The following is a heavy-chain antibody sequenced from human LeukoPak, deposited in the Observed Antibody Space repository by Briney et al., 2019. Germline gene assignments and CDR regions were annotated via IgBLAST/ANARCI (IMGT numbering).Heavy chain of an antibody. D-gene: IGHD1-1*01. J-gene: IGHJ4*02. Sequence: PGGSLRLSCAASGFTFSSYTLNWVRQTPGKGLEWVSSISSRSDYIYYADSVKGRFTISRDKSNNTLFLQMNSLRAEDTAVYYCAKVRTGHYLDYWGQGTLVTVSS. V-gene: IGHV3-21*04. CDR1: GFTFSSYT. CDR2: ISSRSDYI. CDR3: AKVRTGHYLDY.